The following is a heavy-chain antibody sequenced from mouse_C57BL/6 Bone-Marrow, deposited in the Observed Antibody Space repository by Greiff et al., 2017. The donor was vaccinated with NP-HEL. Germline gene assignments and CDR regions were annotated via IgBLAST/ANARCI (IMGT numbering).Heavy chain of an antibody. J-gene: IGHJ4*01. D-gene: IGHD2-2*01. CDR2: ISGGGGNT. Sequence: EVQGVESGGGLVKPGGSLKLSCAASGFTFSSYTMSWVRQTPEKRLEWVATISGGGGNTYYPDSVKGRFTISRDNAKTTLYLQMSSLRSEDTALYYCAMCYYGSYAIDYWGQGTSVTVSS. CDR3: AMCYYGSYAIDY. CDR1: GFTFSSYT. V-gene: IGHV5-9*01.